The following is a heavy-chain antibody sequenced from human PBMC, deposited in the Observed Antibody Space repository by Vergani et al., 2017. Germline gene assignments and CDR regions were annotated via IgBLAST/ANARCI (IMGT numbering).Heavy chain of an antibody. D-gene: IGHD3-22*01. CDR3: ARHQDLYDSSGRANLVLDY. J-gene: IGHJ4*02. CDR1: GFTFSSYA. Sequence: EVQLLESGGGLVQPGGSLRLSCAASGFTFSSYAMSWVRQAPGKGLEWVSAISGSGGSTYYADSVKGRFTISRDNAKNSLYLQMNSLRAEDTAVYYCARHQDLYDSSGRANLVLDYWGQGTLVTVSS. CDR2: ISGSGGST. V-gene: IGHV3-23*01.